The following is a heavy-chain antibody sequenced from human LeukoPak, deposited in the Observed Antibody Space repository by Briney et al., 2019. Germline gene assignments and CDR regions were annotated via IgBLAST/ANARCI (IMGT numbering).Heavy chain of an antibody. CDR2: ISYDGSNK. V-gene: IGHV3-30*04. J-gene: IGHJ4*02. D-gene: IGHD4-11*01. Sequence: GGSLRLSCAASGFTFSSCAMHWVRQAPGKGLGWVAVISYDGSNKYYADSVKGRFTISRDNSKNTLYLQMNSLRAEDTAVYYCASVTTVDYWGQGTLVTVSS. CDR3: ASVTTVDY. CDR1: GFTFSSCA.